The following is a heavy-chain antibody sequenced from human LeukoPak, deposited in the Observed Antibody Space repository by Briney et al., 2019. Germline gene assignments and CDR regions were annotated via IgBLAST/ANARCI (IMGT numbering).Heavy chain of an antibody. V-gene: IGHV3-21*01. Sequence: GGSLRLSCAASGFTFSSYSMNWVRQAPGKGREWVSSISSSSSYIYYADSVKGRFTISRDNAKNSLYLQMNSLRAEDTAVYYCARDSGYSGYGFDYWGQGTLVTVSS. CDR1: GFTFSSYS. D-gene: IGHD5-12*01. CDR3: ARDSGYSGYGFDY. CDR2: ISSSSSYI. J-gene: IGHJ4*02.